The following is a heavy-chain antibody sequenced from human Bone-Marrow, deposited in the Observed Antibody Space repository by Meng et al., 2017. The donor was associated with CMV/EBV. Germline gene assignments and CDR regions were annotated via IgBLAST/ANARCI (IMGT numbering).Heavy chain of an antibody. V-gene: IGHV4-59*13. CDR2: IYDSGRT. CDR1: GGLTRSYY. CDR3: ARGSVIMAGGSITPAGYYGMDV. Sequence: GSLRLSCSVSGGLTRSYYWSWIRQPPGKGLEWIGYIYDSGRTNYNPSLKSRVTISVDTSKNQFSLKLNSVTAADTAVYYCARGSVIMAGGSITPAGYYGMDVWAQGTTVTVSS. J-gene: IGHJ6*02. D-gene: IGHD3-16*01.